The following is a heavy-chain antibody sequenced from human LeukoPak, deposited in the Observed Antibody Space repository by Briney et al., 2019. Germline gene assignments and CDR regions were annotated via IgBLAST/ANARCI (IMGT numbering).Heavy chain of an antibody. CDR2: IYHSGST. V-gene: IGHV4-4*02. CDR1: GGSITSSNW. J-gene: IGHJ3*02. Sequence: SETLSLTCAVSGGSITSSNWWSWVRQPPGKGLEWIGEIYHSGSTNYNPSLKSRITISVDKSKNQFSLKMSSVTAADTAVYYCARAPRGWLFDAFDIWGQGTMVTVSS. D-gene: IGHD3-22*01. CDR3: ARAPRGWLFDAFDI.